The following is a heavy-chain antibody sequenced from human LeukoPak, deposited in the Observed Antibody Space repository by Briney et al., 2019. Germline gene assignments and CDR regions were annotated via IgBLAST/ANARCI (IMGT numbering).Heavy chain of an antibody. CDR3: ARLKDTAVAYYTGMDV. J-gene: IGHJ6*02. CDR1: GGSISDYY. D-gene: IGHD5-18*01. Sequence: SETLSLTCTVSGGSISDYYWSWIRQPPGKGLECIGYIYYSGSTNYNPSLKSRVTISVDTSKNQFSLRLSSVTAADTAVYYCARLKDTAVAYYTGMDVWGQGTTVTVSS. CDR2: IYYSGST. V-gene: IGHV4-59*08.